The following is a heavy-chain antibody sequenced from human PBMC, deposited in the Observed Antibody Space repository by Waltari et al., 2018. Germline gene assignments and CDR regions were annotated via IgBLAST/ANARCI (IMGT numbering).Heavy chain of an antibody. CDR1: GGSISSSSYY. Sequence: QLQLQESGPGLVKPSETLSLTCTVSGGSISSSSYYWGWIRQPPGKGLEWIGSIYYSGSTYDNPSLKSRVTISVDTSKNQFSLKLSSVTAADTAVYYCARFEEVRGVIIGLDYWGQGTLVTVSS. CDR2: IYYSGST. V-gene: IGHV4-39*07. J-gene: IGHJ4*02. CDR3: ARFEEVRGVIIGLDY. D-gene: IGHD3-10*01.